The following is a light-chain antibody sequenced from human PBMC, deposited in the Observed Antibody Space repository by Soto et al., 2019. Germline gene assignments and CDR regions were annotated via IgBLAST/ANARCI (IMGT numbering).Light chain of an antibody. CDR3: SSYTSSSTPYV. CDR2: EVS. CDR1: SSDVGAYNY. V-gene: IGLV2-14*01. J-gene: IGLJ1*01. Sequence: QSVLTQPASVSGSPGQSITISCTGTSSDVGAYNYVSWYQQHPGKAPKLMIHEVSKRPSGVSNRFSGSKSGNTASPTISGLQAEDEADYYCSSYTSSSTPYVFGTGTKVTVL.